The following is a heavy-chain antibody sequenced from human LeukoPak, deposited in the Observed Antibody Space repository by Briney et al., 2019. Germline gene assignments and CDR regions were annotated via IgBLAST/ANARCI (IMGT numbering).Heavy chain of an antibody. J-gene: IGHJ5*02. CDR3: AKGRALLWFGELPETFDP. CDR2: ISASGGST. CDR1: GFTFSSYA. V-gene: IGHV3-23*01. D-gene: IGHD3-10*01. Sequence: GGSLRLSCAASGFTFSSYAMSWVRQAPGKGLEWVSAISASGGSTYYADSVKGRFTISRDNSKNTLYLQMNSLRAEDTAVYYCAKGRALLWFGELPETFDPWGQGTLVTVSA.